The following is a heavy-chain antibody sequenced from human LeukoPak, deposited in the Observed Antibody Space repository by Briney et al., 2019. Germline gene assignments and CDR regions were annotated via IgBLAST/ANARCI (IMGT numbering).Heavy chain of an antibody. D-gene: IGHD3-22*01. Sequence: QPGGSLRLSCAASGFTFSKYGMHWVRQAPGKGLEWVTLISYDGSIKYYRDSVKGRFTISRDNSKNTLYLEMNSLRAEDTAVYYCAKWEKHYDSGGYFWGQGTVVTVSS. J-gene: IGHJ4*02. CDR3: AKWEKHYDSGGYF. CDR2: ISYDGSIK. V-gene: IGHV3-30*18. CDR1: GFTFSKYG.